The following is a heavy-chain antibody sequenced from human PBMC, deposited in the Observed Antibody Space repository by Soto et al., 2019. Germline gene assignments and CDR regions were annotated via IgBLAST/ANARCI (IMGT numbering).Heavy chain of an antibody. CDR3: ARERDNSVVVVPAAPDREIDY. D-gene: IGHD2-2*01. CDR1: GFTFSAYY. Sequence: GASVKVSCKASGFTFSAYYIYWVRQAPGQGLEWIGWINPSGGSTSYAQKFQGRVTMTRDTSTSTVYMELSSLRSEDTAVYYCARERDNSVVVVPAAPDREIDYWGQGTLVTVSS. CDR2: INPSGGST. J-gene: IGHJ4*02. V-gene: IGHV1-46*03.